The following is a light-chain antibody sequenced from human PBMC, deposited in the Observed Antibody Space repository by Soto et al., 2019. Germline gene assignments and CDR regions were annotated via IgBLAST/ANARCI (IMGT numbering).Light chain of an antibody. J-gene: IGKJ1*01. CDR3: QQSYTTSWT. CDR2: RAS. Sequence: DIQMTQSPSTLSASVGDRVTITCRASQSISNWLAWYQQKPGKAPKLLIYRASSLQSGVPSRFSGSGSGTDFTLTISSLQAEDFAAYYCQQSYTTSWTFGQGTKVDI. CDR1: QSISNW. V-gene: IGKV1-5*03.